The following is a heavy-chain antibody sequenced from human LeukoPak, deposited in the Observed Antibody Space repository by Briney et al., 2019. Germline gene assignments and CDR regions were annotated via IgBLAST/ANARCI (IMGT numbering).Heavy chain of an antibody. CDR2: ISYDGNDK. CDR1: GFTFSTYG. Sequence: QSGGSLRLSCAASGFTFSTYGMHWVRQAPGKGLEWVAVISYDGNDKYYADSVRGRFTISRDTSKNTLFVQLNSLRAEDTAVYYCAKDRLSRHSGTCPDYWGQGTLVTVSS. V-gene: IGHV3-30*18. D-gene: IGHD1-26*01. J-gene: IGHJ4*02. CDR3: AKDRLSRHSGTCPDY.